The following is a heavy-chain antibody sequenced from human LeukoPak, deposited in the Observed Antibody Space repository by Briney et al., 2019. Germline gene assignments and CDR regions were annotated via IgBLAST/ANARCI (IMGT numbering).Heavy chain of an antibody. CDR3: ARDWNYYYDSSGDY. J-gene: IGHJ4*02. D-gene: IGHD3-22*01. Sequence: ASVKVSCKASGGTFSSYAISWVRQAPGQGLEWMGWISAYNGNTNYAQKLQGRVTMTTDTSTSTAYMELRSLRSDDTAVYYCARDWNYYYDSSGDYWGQGTLVTVSS. CDR1: GGTFSSYA. CDR2: ISAYNGNT. V-gene: IGHV1-18*01.